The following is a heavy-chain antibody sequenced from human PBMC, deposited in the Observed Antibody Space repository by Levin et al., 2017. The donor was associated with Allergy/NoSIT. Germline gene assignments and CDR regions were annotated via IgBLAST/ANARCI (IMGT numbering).Heavy chain of an antibody. D-gene: IGHD6-19*01. V-gene: IGHV3-33*01. J-gene: IGHJ3*02. CDR2: IWYDGSNK. CDR1: GFTFSSYG. Sequence: SCAASGFTFSSYGMHWVRQAPGKGLEWVAVIWYDGSNKYYADSVKGRFTISRDNSKNTLYLQMNSLRAEDTAVYYCARDREFWGIAVAGPEGGDAFDIWGQGTMVTVSS. CDR3: ARDREFWGIAVAGPEGGDAFDI.